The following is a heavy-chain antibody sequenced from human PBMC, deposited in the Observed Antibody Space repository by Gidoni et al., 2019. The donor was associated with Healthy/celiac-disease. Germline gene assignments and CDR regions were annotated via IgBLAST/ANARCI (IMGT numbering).Heavy chain of an antibody. D-gene: IGHD2-21*02. J-gene: IGHJ4*02. CDR1: GGTFSSYA. CDR2: IIPIFGTA. V-gene: IGHV1-69*01. Sequence: QVQLVQSGAEVKKPASSVKVSCKASGGTFSSYAISWVRQAPGQGLEWMGGIIPIFGTANYAQKFQGRVTITADESTSTAYMELSSLRSEDTAVYYCARDAYCGGDCPPYFDYWGQGTLVTVSS. CDR3: ARDAYCGGDCPPYFDY.